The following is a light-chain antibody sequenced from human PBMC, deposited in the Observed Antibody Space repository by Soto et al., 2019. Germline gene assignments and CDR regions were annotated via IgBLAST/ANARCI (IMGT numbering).Light chain of an antibody. CDR1: SSDVGGYNY. V-gene: IGLV2-14*01. Sequence: QSVLTQPASVSGSPGQSITISCTGTSSDVGGYNYVSWYQQHPGKAPKLMIYDVSNRPSGVSNRFSGSKSGNTASLTISGLQADVEADYYCRSYTSGSLYVSGTGNKVTVL. CDR3: RSYTSGSLYV. J-gene: IGLJ1*01. CDR2: DVS.